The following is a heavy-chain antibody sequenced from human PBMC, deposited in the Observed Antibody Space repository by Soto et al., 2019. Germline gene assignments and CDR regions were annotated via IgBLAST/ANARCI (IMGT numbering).Heavy chain of an antibody. V-gene: IGHV3-48*01. CDR2: ISSSSSTI. CDR1: GLTFSSYS. CDR3: ARASTRYSSGWTDAFDI. J-gene: IGHJ3*02. Sequence: PGGSLRLSCAASGLTFSSYSMNWVRQAPGKGLEWVSYISSSSSTIYYADSVKGRFTISRDNAKNSLYLQMNSLRAEDTAVYYCARASTRYSSGWTDAFDIWGQGTMVTVSS. D-gene: IGHD6-19*01.